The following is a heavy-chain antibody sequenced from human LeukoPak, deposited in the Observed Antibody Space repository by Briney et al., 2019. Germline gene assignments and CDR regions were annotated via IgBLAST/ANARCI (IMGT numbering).Heavy chain of an antibody. D-gene: IGHD6-19*01. CDR1: GFFFNDHA. CDR3: ATPAHSSGWDPFDY. Sequence: PGRSLRLSCAASGFFFNDHAMHWVRQVPGKGLEWVSGMSWDGGNIDYADSVRGRFTISRDNSRNSLFLQMNSLRPEDTALYYCATPAHSSGWDPFDYWGQGTLVTVSS. J-gene: IGHJ4*02. V-gene: IGHV3-9*01. CDR2: MSWDGGNI.